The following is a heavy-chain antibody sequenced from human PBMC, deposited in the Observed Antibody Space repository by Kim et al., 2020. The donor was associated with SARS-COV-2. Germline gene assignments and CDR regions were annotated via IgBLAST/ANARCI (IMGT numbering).Heavy chain of an antibody. J-gene: IGHJ6*02. Sequence: GGSLRLSCAASGFTFSSYAMHWVRQAPGKGLEWVAVISYDGSNKYYADSVKGRFTISRDNSKNTLYLQMNSLRAEDTAVYYCAREGKAAAGGWHYYYGMDVWGQGTTVTVSS. CDR3: AREGKAAAGGWHYYYGMDV. V-gene: IGHV3-30-3*01. CDR2: ISYDGSNK. CDR1: GFTFSSYA. D-gene: IGHD6-13*01.